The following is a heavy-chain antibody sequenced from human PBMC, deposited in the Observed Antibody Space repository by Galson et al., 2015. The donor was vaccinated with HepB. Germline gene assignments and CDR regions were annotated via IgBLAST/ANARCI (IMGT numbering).Heavy chain of an antibody. D-gene: IGHD7-27*01. Sequence: QSGAEVKKPGESLKISCKGSGYTFTSYGISWVRQAPGQGLEWMGWISAYNGNTNYAQKLQGRVTMTTDTSTSTAYMELRSLRSDDTAVYYCARTPRRENWGSSALDYWGQGTLVTVSS. CDR1: GYTFTSYG. V-gene: IGHV1-18*01. J-gene: IGHJ4*02. CDR2: ISAYNGNT. CDR3: ARTPRRENWGSSALDY.